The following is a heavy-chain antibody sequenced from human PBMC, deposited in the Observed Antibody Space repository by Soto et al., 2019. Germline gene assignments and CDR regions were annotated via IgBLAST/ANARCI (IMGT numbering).Heavy chain of an antibody. D-gene: IGHD3-10*01. CDR3: ARDLSGRYYPKWFDP. CDR1: GFSLNNTGMG. V-gene: IGHV2-26*01. J-gene: IGHJ5*02. Sequence: QGTLKEPGPVLVKPTETLTLTCTVSGFSLNNTGMGVSWIRQPPGKALEWLAHIFSNDDKSYNTSLKNSLTISKHISKSQVVLTMTNMDPVDTATYYCARDLSGRYYPKWFDPWGQGTLVTVSS. CDR2: IFSNDDK.